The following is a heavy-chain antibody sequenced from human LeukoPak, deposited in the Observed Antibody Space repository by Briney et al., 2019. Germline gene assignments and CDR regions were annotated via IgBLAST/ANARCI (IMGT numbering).Heavy chain of an antibody. CDR3: ARDDEQLGKVGDY. V-gene: IGHV1-18*04. CDR1: GYSFTSYW. Sequence: GESLKISCEGSGYSFTSYWIGWVRQAPGQGLEWMGWISAYNGNTNYAQKLQGRVTMTTDTSTSTAYMELRSLRSDDTAVYYCARDDEQLGKVGDYWGQGTLVTVSS. D-gene: IGHD6-6*01. CDR2: ISAYNGNT. J-gene: IGHJ4*02.